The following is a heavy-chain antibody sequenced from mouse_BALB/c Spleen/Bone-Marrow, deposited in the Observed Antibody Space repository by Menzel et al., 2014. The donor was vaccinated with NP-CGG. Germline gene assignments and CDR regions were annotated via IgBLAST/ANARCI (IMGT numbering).Heavy chain of an antibody. J-gene: IGHJ4*01. CDR3: TRRTGTDYYAMDY. V-gene: IGHV5-6*01. D-gene: IGHD4-1*01. CDR2: ISSGGIYT. Sequence: EVQRVESGGDLVKPGGSLKLSCAASGCTFSSYGMSWVRQTPDKTLKWVATISSGGIYTYYPDSVKGRFTISRDNAKNTLYLQMGRLKSEDTAMYYCTRRTGTDYYAMDYWGQGNSVSVSS. CDR1: GCTFSSYG.